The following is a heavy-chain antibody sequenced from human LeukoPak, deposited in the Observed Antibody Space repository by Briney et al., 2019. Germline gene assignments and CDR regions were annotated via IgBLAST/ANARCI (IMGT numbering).Heavy chain of an antibody. CDR2: IYYSGST. V-gene: IGHV4-59*01. D-gene: IGHD5-18*01. J-gene: IGHJ4*02. CDR1: GGSISSYY. CDR3: ARGGGYSYGYYFDY. Sequence: SGTLSLTCTVSGGSISSYYWSWIRQPPGKGLEWIGYIYYSGSTNYNPSLKSRVTISVDTSKNQFSLKLSSVTAADTAVYYCARGGGYSYGYYFDYWGQGTLVTVSS.